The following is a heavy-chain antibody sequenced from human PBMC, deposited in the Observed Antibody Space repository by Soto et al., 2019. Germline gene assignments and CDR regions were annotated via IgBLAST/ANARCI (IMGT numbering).Heavy chain of an antibody. CDR3: VSSRKIAAAGTGIIDY. CDR2: INPSGGST. D-gene: IGHD6-13*01. V-gene: IGHV1-46*01. Sequence: QVQLVQSGAEVKKPGASVKVSCKASGYTFTSYYMHWVRQAPGQGLEWMGIINPSGGSTSYAQKFQGRVTMTRDTSTSTVYMELSSLRSEDTAVYYCVSSRKIAAAGTGIIDYWGQGTLVTVSS. CDR1: GYTFTSYY. J-gene: IGHJ4*02.